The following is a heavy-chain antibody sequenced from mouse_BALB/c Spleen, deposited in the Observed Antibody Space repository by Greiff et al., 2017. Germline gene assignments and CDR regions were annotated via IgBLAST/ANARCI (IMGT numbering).Heavy chain of an antibody. Sequence: EVKLEESGPGLVKPSQSLSLTCSVTGYSITSGYYWNWIRQFPGNKLEWMGYISYDGSNNYNPSLKNRISITRDTSKNQFFLKLNSVTTEDTATYYCAREGDYGNYGYYAMDYWGQGTSVTVSS. CDR2: ISYDGSN. CDR3: AREGDYGNYGYYAMDY. D-gene: IGHD2-1*01. V-gene: IGHV3-6*02. J-gene: IGHJ4*01. CDR1: GYSITSGYY.